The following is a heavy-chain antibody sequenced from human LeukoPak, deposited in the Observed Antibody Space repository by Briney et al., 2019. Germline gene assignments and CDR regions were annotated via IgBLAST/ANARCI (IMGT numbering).Heavy chain of an antibody. V-gene: IGHV3-23*01. Sequence: GGSLRLSCAASGFTFSTYAMSWVRQAPAQGVEPVSTIIGSGESTYYADSVKGRFTISRDNSKNTLYLQMNSLRAEDTAVYYCAKDSGTLAGKFDYWGQGTLVTVSS. CDR1: GFTFSTYA. CDR2: IIGSGEST. CDR3: AKDSGTLAGKFDY. J-gene: IGHJ4*02. D-gene: IGHD6-19*01.